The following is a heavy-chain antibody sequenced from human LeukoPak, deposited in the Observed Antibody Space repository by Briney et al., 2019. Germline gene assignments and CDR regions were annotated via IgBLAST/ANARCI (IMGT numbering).Heavy chain of an antibody. CDR2: IIPIFGTA. V-gene: IGHV1-69*05. D-gene: IGHD4-23*01. J-gene: IGHJ4*02. Sequence: SAKVSCKASGGTFSSYAISWVRQAPGQGLEWMGGIIPIFGTANYAQKFQGRVTITTGESTSTAYMELSSLRSEDTAVYYCARGGNSGDWGQGTLVTVSS. CDR3: ARGGNSGD. CDR1: GGTFSSYA.